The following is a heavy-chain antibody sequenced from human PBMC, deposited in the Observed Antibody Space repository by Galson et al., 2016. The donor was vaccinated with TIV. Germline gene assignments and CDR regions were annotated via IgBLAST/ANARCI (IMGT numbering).Heavy chain of an antibody. D-gene: IGHD2-21*02. V-gene: IGHV3-30*04. CDR3: ARDAVTYLSYYHHYGMDV. CDR1: QFTFTSYS. Sequence: SLRLSCAASQFTFTSYSIHCVRQAPGKGLEWLSVLSSDGSNKFYADSVKGRFTLSRDKSKRTVFLQMDRLTPDDTAVYYCARDAVTYLSYYHHYGMDVWGQGTKVTVYS. J-gene: IGHJ6*02. CDR2: LSSDGSNK.